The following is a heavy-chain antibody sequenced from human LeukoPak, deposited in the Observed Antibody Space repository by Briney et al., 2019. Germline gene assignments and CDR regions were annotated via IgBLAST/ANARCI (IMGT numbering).Heavy chain of an antibody. CDR1: GGSISSSFYY. Sequence: SETLSLTCSVSGGSISSSFYYWGWVRQSPGKGLEWIVSIIYGWTTYYNPSLRSRITASLELSNNQFSLRLTSVTAADTAVYYCARHDYDSSGYRRDYFFYYWGQGSLVTVSS. CDR2: IIYGWTT. J-gene: IGHJ4*02. V-gene: IGHV4-39*01. D-gene: IGHD5-18*01. CDR3: ARHDYDSSGYRRDYFFYY.